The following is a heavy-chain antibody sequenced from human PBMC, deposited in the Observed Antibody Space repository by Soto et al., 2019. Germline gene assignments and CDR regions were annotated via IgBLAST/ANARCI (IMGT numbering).Heavy chain of an antibody. CDR3: ASTYYDSSGYHYDDAFDI. J-gene: IGHJ3*02. D-gene: IGHD3-22*01. V-gene: IGHV3-53*02. CDR1: GFTVSSNY. Sequence: VQLVETGGGLIQPGGSLRLSCAASGFTVSSNYMSWVRQAPGKGLEWVSVIYSGGSTYYADSVKGRFTISRDNSKKTLYLQMNSLRAEDTAVYYCASTYYDSSGYHYDDAFDIWGQGTMVTVSS. CDR2: IYSGGST.